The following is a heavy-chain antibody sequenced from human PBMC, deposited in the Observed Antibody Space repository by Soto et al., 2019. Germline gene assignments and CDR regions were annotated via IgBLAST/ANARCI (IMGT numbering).Heavy chain of an antibody. D-gene: IGHD2-15*01. CDR2: IIPNLGLT. CDR3: ARDKGYCSGASCPDFDY. V-gene: IGHV1-69*08. CDR1: GGTLSSYT. J-gene: IGHJ4*02. Sequence: QVQLVQSGAEVKKPGSSVKVSCKASGGTLSSYTFSWVRQAPGQGLEWMGRIIPNLGLTNYAQKFQGRITIIVDTSTSTAYMELSSLRSEDTAVYYCARDKGYCSGASCPDFDYWGQGTLVTVSS.